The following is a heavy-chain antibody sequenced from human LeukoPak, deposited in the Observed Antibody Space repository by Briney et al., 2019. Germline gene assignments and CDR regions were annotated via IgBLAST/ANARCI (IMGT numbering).Heavy chain of an antibody. CDR1: GGSISSYY. Sequence: SETLSLTCTVSGGSISSYYWSWIRQPPGKGLEWIGEINHSGSTNYNPSLKSRVTISVDTSKNQFSLKLSSVTAADTAVYYCARLDSVFRVDWSQGTLVTVSS. V-gene: IGHV4-34*01. CDR2: INHSGST. D-gene: IGHD3/OR15-3a*01. J-gene: IGHJ4*02. CDR3: ARLDSVFRVD.